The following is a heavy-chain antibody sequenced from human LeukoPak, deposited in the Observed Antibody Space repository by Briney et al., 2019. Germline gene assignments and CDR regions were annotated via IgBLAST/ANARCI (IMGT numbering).Heavy chain of an antibody. Sequence: SVKVSCKASGFTFTSSAMQWVRQARGQRLEWIGWIVVGSGNTNYAQKFQERVTITRDMSTSTAYMELSSLRSEDTAVYYCAKHYYDSSGYYSLFDYWGQGTLVTVSS. V-gene: IGHV1-58*02. CDR3: AKHYYDSSGYYSLFDY. J-gene: IGHJ4*02. D-gene: IGHD3-22*01. CDR2: IVVGSGNT. CDR1: GFTFTSSA.